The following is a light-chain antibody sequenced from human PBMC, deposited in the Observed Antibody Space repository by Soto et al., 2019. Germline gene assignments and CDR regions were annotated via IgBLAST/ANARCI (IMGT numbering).Light chain of an antibody. J-gene: IGKJ1*01. V-gene: IGKV1-5*01. Sequence: DIQMTQSPSTLSASVGDRVVITCRASQSITTWLAWYQQKPGKAPKLLIYDASSLESGVPSRFSGSGSGTEFTLTISSLQPDDFATYYCQQYNDYLTFGQGTKVDIK. CDR3: QQYNDYLT. CDR1: QSITTW. CDR2: DAS.